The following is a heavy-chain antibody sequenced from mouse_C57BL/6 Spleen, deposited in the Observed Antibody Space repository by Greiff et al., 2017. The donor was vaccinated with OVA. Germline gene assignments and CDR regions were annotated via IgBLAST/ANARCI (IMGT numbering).Heavy chain of an antibody. CDR3: TDITTVDY. CDR2: LRLKSDNYAT. V-gene: IGHV6-3*01. D-gene: IGHD1-1*01. Sequence: EVMLVESGGGLVQPGGSMKLSCVASGFTFSNYWMNWVRQSPEKGLEWVAQLRLKSDNYATNYAESVKGRFTISRDDSKSSVYLQMNNLRAEDNGIYYCTDITTVDYWGQGTTLTVSS. J-gene: IGHJ2*01. CDR1: GFTFSNYW.